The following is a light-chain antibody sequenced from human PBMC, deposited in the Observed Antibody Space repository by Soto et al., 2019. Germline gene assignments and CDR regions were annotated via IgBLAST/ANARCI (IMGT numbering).Light chain of an antibody. CDR2: DAS. Sequence: IQMTQSHSTLSASVGDRVTITCRASQSISSWLAWYQQKPGKAPKLLIYDASSLESGVPSRFSGSGSGTEFTLTISSLQPDDFATYYCQQYNSFTWTFGQGTKVDIK. CDR1: QSISSW. J-gene: IGKJ1*01. V-gene: IGKV1-5*01. CDR3: QQYNSFTWT.